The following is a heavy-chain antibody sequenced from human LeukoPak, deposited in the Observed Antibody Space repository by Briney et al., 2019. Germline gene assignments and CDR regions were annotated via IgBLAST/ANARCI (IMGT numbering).Heavy chain of an antibody. V-gene: IGHV3-23*01. CDR3: ARSVSSRFTSPRRPYYFDS. Sequence: RGSLRLSCAASGFILSTYVMSWVRQAPGKGLEWVSTISSSGGYTYFADSVKGRFTISRDNSKNTLYLQMNSLRAEDTAVYYCARSVSSRFTSPRRPYYFDSWGQGTLVTVSS. CDR2: ISSSGGYT. CDR1: GFILSTYV. D-gene: IGHD2-2*01. J-gene: IGHJ4*02.